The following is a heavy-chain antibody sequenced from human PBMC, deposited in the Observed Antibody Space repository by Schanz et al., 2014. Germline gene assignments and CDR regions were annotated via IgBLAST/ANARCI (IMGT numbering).Heavy chain of an antibody. CDR2: ISFSGNTI. CDR3: ARDSGSSSWYPSDY. V-gene: IGHV3-48*01. J-gene: IGHJ4*02. Sequence: EVQLVESGGGLVRPGGSLRLSCTTSGLIFSTYTLNWVRQAPGKGLEWISYISFSGNTIYYADSVKGRFTISRDNAKNSVFLQMNRLRAEDTALYYCARDSGSSSWYPSDYWGQGTLVTVSS. D-gene: IGHD6-13*01. CDR1: GLIFSTYT.